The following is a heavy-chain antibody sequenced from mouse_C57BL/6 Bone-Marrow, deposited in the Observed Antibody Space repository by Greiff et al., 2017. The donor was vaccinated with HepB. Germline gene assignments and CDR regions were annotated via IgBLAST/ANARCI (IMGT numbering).Heavy chain of an antibody. Sequence: VQLQQSGAELVRPGASVTLSCKASGYTFTDYEMHWVKQTPVHGLEWIGAIDPETGGTAYNQKFKGKAILTADKSSSTAYMELRSLTSEDSAVYYCTSEGYGSSYWYFDVWGIGTTVTVSS. CDR1: GYTFTDYE. V-gene: IGHV1-15*01. D-gene: IGHD1-1*01. CDR2: IDPETGGT. J-gene: IGHJ1*03. CDR3: TSEGYGSSYWYFDV.